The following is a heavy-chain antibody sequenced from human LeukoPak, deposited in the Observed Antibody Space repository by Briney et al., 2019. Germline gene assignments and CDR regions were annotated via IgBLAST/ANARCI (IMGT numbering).Heavy chain of an antibody. CDR1: GYTLTELS. V-gene: IGHV1-24*01. D-gene: IGHD6-6*01. J-gene: IGHJ4*02. CDR3: ATGQLVPGRLVRYFDY. CDR2: FDPEDGET. Sequence: ASVKVSCKVSGYTLTELSMHWVRQAPGKGLEWMGGFDPEDGETIYAQKFQGRVTMTEDTSTDTAYMELSSLRSEDTAVYYCATGQLVPGRLVRYFDYWGQGTLVTVSS.